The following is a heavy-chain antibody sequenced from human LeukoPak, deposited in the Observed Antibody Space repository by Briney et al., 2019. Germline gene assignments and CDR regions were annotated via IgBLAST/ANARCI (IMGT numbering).Heavy chain of an antibody. Sequence: GASVKVSCKASGGTFSSYAISWVRQAPGQGLEWRGGIIPIFGTANYAQKFQGRVTITADESTSTAYMELSSLRSEDTAVYYCARNLECRKYSSSSCYYYMDVWGKGTTVTVSS. CDR3: ARNLECRKYSSSSCYYYMDV. J-gene: IGHJ6*03. D-gene: IGHD6-6*01. V-gene: IGHV1-69*13. CDR1: GGTFSSYA. CDR2: IIPIFGTA.